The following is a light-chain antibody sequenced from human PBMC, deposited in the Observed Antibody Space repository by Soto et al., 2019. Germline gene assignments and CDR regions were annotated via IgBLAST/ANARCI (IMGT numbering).Light chain of an antibody. Sequence: DIQLTQSPSFLSASVGARVTITCRASQGIRSFLAWYQKKPGKAPKLLIYGASTLQDGVPSTFSGSGSGTDFTLTISSLQPEDFATYYCQQLKRYPLTFGGGTKVEI. CDR3: QQLKRYPLT. CDR1: QGIRSF. V-gene: IGKV1-9*01. CDR2: GAS. J-gene: IGKJ4*01.